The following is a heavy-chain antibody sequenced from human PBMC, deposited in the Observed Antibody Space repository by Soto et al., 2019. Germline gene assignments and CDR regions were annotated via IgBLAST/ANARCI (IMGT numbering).Heavy chain of an antibody. Sequence: GGSLRLSCAASGFTFSSYWMSWVRQAPGKGLEWVANIKQDGSEKYYVDSVKGRFTISRDNAKNSLYLQMNSLRAEDTAVYYCARFHGGNIEYFQHWGQGTLVTVSS. CDR3: ARFHGGNIEYFQH. CDR2: IKQDGSEK. J-gene: IGHJ1*01. CDR1: GFTFSSYW. D-gene: IGHD2-15*01. V-gene: IGHV3-7*01.